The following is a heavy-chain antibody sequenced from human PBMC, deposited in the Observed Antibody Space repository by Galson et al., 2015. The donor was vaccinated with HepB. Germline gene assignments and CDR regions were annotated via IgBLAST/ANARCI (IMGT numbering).Heavy chain of an antibody. J-gene: IGHJ4*02. CDR3: VRDPSGNYYFDY. D-gene: IGHD1-26*01. V-gene: IGHV6-1*01. CDR2: TYYRSRWYY. Sequence: WVRQAPGQGLEWLARTYYRSRWYYDYAVSVKSRITINPDTSKNQFSLQLNSLTPEDTAVYYCVRDPSGNYYFDYWGQGTLVTVSS.